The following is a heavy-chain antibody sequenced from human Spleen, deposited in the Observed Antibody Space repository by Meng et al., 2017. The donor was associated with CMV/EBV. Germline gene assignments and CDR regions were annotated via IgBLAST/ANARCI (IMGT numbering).Heavy chain of an antibody. D-gene: IGHD2-21*02. J-gene: IGHJ4*02. CDR2: IYHSWST. CDR3: ARIERRRILKYCGSDCSTTDY. V-gene: IGHV4-4*02. CDR1: SNL. Sequence: SNLWTCVRQVPGKWLEWIAEIYHSWSTNYIPSLKSPVTISVDQFKNQFSLKLGSVTAADTAVYYCARIERRRILKYCGSDCSTTDYWGQGTLVTVSS.